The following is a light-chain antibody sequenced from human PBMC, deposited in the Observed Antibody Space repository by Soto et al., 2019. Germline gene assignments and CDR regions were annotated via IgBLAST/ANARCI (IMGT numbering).Light chain of an antibody. CDR2: DVS. Sequence: QSVLTQPASVSGSPGQPMAISCTGTSSDVGGYNYVSWYQQHPGKAPKLMIYDVSNRPSGVSNRFSGSKSGNTASLTISGLQAEDESDYYCASYISSTTSFVFGTGTKVTVL. CDR3: ASYISSTTSFV. CDR1: SSDVGGYNY. V-gene: IGLV2-14*01. J-gene: IGLJ1*01.